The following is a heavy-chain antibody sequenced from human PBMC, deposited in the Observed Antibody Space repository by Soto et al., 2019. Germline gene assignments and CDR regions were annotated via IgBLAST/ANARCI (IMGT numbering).Heavy chain of an antibody. CDR1: GFTFSSYW. CDR2: INSDESST. V-gene: IGHV3-74*03. CDR3: AKDSIRRSFSRSSTRARDAFDI. J-gene: IGHJ3*02. Sequence: PGGSLRLSCTASGFTFSSYWMHWVRQGPGRELVWVSRINSDESSTMYADSVKGRFTISRDNAKNTLYLQMDSLRADDTAVYYCAKDSIRRSFSRSSTRARDAFDIWGQGTMVTVSS. D-gene: IGHD6-6*01.